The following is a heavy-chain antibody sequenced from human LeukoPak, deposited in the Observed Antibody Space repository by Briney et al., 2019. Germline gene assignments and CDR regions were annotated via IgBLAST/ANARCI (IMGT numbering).Heavy chain of an antibody. V-gene: IGHV4-4*02. CDR1: GCTFSSCVW. D-gene: IGHD2-2*01. CDR3: ARGGYCSSTSCYGGRLDY. J-gene: IGHJ4*02. Sequence: GTLSLSCAVSGCTFSSCVWRRVVRPPPRKVVELIGVCYHSGSTNYNPSLKSRVTISVDKSKNQFYLNMSTVTAADTAVYYCARGGYCSSTSCYGGRLDYWGQGTLVTVSS. CDR2: CYHSGST.